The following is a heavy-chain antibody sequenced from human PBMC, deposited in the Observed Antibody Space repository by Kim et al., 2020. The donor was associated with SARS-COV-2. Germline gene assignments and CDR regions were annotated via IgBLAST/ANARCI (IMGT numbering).Heavy chain of an antibody. CDR3: ARRTYSGYQARVWDY. CDR2: INHSGST. V-gene: IGHV4-34*01. CDR1: GGSFSGYY. Sequence: SETLSLTCAVYGGSFSGYYWSWIRQPPGKGLEWIGEINHSGSTNYNPSLKSRVTISVDTSKNQFSLKLSSVTAADTAVYYCARRTYSGYQARVWDYWGQG. D-gene: IGHD5-12*01. J-gene: IGHJ4*02.